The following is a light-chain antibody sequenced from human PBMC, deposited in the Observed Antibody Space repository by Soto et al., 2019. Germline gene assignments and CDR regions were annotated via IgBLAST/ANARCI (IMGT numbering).Light chain of an antibody. Sequence: DIVMTQSPLSLPVTPGEPASISCRSSQSLLHSSRYNYLDWYLQKPGQSPQLLIYLGSNRASGVPDRFSGSGSGTDFTLKISRVEAEDVGVYYCMQALQTPWTFGQGTKVGIK. J-gene: IGKJ1*01. CDR1: QSLLHSSRYNY. CDR2: LGS. V-gene: IGKV2-28*01. CDR3: MQALQTPWT.